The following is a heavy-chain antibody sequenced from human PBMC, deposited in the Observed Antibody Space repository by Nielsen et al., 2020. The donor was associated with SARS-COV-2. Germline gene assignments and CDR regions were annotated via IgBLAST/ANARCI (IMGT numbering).Heavy chain of an antibody. CDR2: ISYDGRSK. J-gene: IGHJ6*02. CDR1: GFTFTSYV. CDR3: AREEYYYDSSGYYYVYYGMDV. V-gene: IGHV3-30*03. D-gene: IGHD3-22*01. Sequence: GESLKISCAASGFTFTSYVMHWVRQAPGKGLEWVAVISYDGRSKYYADSVKGRFTVSRDNSKNTLYLQMNSLRAEDTAVYYCAREEYYYDSSGYYYVYYGMDVWGQGTTVTVSS.